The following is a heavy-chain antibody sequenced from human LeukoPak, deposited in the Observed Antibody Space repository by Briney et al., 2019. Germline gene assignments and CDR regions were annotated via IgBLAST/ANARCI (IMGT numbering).Heavy chain of an antibody. CDR1: GFTFSSYA. CDR2: ISYDGSNK. V-gene: IGHV3-30*04. Sequence: PGGSLRLSCAASGFTFSSYAMHWVRQAPGKGLEWVAVISYDGSNKYYADSVKGRFTISRDNSKNTLYLQMNSLRAEDTAVYYCARDGPYYGSGYYYYYMDVWGKGTTVTVSS. D-gene: IGHD3-10*01. J-gene: IGHJ6*03. CDR3: ARDGPYYGSGYYYYYMDV.